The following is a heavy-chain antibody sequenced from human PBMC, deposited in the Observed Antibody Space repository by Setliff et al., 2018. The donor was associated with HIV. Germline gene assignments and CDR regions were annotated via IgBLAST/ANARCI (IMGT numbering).Heavy chain of an antibody. CDR1: GGSISRGSYS. CDR2: IYTSGST. J-gene: IGHJ4*02. CDR3: ARGRGSSSSWPIDY. D-gene: IGHD6-13*01. Sequence: PSETLSLTCTVSGGSISRGSYSWGWIRQPPGKGLEWIGRIYTSGSTTYNPSLKSRVTMSVDTSKNQFSLKLSSVTAADTAVYFCARGRGSSSSWPIDYWGQGTLVTVSS. V-gene: IGHV4-61*02.